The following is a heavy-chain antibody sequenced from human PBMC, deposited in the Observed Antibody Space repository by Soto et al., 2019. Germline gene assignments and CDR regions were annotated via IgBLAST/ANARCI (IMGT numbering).Heavy chain of an antibody. D-gene: IGHD6-13*01. V-gene: IGHV4-59*12. CDR1: GGSISSYY. CDR2: IYYSGST. Sequence: SETLSLTCTVSGGSISSYYWSWIRQPPGKGLEWIGYIYYSGSTNYNPSLKSRVTISVDTSKNQFSLKLSSVTAADTAVYYCARGKVGAAAGRSTFDYWGQGTLVTVSS. J-gene: IGHJ4*02. CDR3: ARGKVGAAAGRSTFDY.